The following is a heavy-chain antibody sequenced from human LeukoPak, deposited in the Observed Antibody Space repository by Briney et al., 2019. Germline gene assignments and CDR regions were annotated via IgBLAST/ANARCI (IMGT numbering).Heavy chain of an antibody. D-gene: IGHD3-16*01. CDR2: INPNSGGT. V-gene: IGHV1-2*02. CDR1: GYTFTGYY. J-gene: IGHJ4*02. Sequence: ASVKVSCKASGYTFTGYYMHWVRQAPGQGLGWMGWINPNSGGTNYAQKFQGRVTMTRDTSISTAYMELSRLTSDDTAVYYCAKDRGPQWWGSFDYWGQGTLVTVSS. CDR3: AKDRGPQWWGSFDY.